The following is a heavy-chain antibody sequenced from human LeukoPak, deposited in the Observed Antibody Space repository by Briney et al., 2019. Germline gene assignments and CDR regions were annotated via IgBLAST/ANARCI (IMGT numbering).Heavy chain of an antibody. CDR3: ARGGAYYYDSSGYYETYYFDY. Sequence: GGSLRLSCAASGFTFSRYWMSWVRKAPGKGLEWVANIKQDGSEKYYVDSVKGRFTISRDNAKNSLYLQMNSLRAEDTAVYYCARGGAYYYDSSGYYETYYFDYWGQGTLVTVSS. CDR1: GFTFSRYW. V-gene: IGHV3-7*01. J-gene: IGHJ4*02. D-gene: IGHD3-22*01. CDR2: IKQDGSEK.